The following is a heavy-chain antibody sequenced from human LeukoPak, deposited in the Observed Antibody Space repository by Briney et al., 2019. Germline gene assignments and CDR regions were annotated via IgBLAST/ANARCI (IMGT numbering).Heavy chain of an antibody. CDR3: ARGAYGSGSYGDNWFDP. CDR2: IYSGGST. J-gene: IGHJ5*02. Sequence: GGSLRLSCAASEFTFSSYAMSWVRQAPGKGLEWVSVIYSGGSTYYADSVKGRFTISRDNSKNTLYLQMNSLRAEDTAVYYCARGAYGSGSYGDNWFDPWGQGTLVTVSS. CDR1: EFTFSSYA. D-gene: IGHD3-10*01. V-gene: IGHV3-66*01.